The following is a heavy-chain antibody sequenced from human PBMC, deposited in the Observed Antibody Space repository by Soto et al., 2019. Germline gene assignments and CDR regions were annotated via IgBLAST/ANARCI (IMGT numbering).Heavy chain of an antibody. D-gene: IGHD2-21*02. Sequence: SETLSITCTVSGGSISGYYWSWIRQPPGKGLEWIGYMYNTGSTVYNPSFKSRVTISVDTSKNQFSLKLNSVTAADTAVYYFARDLWGYCGTDRYPLDVWGQGTTVTVSS. CDR2: MYNTGST. V-gene: IGHV4-59*01. CDR1: GGSISGYY. J-gene: IGHJ6*02. CDR3: ARDLWGYCGTDRYPLDV.